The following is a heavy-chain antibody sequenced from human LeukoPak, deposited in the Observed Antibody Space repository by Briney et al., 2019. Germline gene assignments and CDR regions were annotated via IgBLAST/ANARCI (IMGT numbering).Heavy chain of an antibody. CDR3: ANGAGWNYLGHPDY. CDR1: GFTFSSYA. D-gene: IGHD1-7*01. CDR2: ISGSGGST. Sequence: GGSLRLSCAASGFTFSSYAMSWVRQAPGKGLEWVSAISGSGGSTYYADSVKGRFTISRDNSKNTLYLQMNSLRAEDTAVYYCANGAGWNYLGHPDYWGQGTLVTVSS. J-gene: IGHJ4*02. V-gene: IGHV3-23*01.